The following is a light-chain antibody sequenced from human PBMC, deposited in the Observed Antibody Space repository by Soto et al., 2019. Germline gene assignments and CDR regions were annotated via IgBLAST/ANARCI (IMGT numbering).Light chain of an antibody. CDR3: LLYYGGGWV. CDR2: SST. CDR1: TGAVTSGHY. J-gene: IGLJ3*02. Sequence: QAVVTQEPSLTVSPGGTVTLTCASSTGAVTSGHYPNWVQQKPGQAPRALIYSSTNKYSWTPARFSGSLLGDKAALTLSGVKPEDEAEYYCLLYYGGGWVFGGGTKVTVL. V-gene: IGLV7-43*01.